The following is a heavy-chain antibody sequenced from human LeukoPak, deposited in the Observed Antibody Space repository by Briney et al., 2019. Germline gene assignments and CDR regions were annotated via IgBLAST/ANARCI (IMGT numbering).Heavy chain of an antibody. CDR3: ACVLLDVSSSNWFAH. CDR1: GGSFSGFH. Sequence: PSETLSLTCAVSGGSFSGFHWSWIRQPPGKGLEWIGEINHSGSTNYNPSLKSRVTISVDTSKNQFSLKLSSVTAADPAVYYCACVLLDVSSSNWFAHWGQGTLVTVSS. J-gene: IGHJ5*02. D-gene: IGHD6-6*01. V-gene: IGHV4-34*01. CDR2: INHSGST.